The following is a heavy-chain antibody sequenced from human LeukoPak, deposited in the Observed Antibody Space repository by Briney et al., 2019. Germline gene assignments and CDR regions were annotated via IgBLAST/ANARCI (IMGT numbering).Heavy chain of an antibody. Sequence: PSETLSLTCAVYGGSFSDYYWSWIRQPPGKGLEWIGEINHSGSTNCNPSLKSRVTISVDTPKNQFSLTLSSVTAADTAVYYCARDPVPDDSNGYYYLSPWGQGTLVTVSS. V-gene: IGHV4-34*01. CDR1: GGSFSDYY. CDR3: ARDPVPDDSNGYYYLSP. D-gene: IGHD3-22*01. CDR2: INHSGST. J-gene: IGHJ5*02.